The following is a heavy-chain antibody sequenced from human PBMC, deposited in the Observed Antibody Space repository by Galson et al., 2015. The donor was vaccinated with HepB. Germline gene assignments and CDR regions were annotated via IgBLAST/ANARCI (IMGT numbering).Heavy chain of an antibody. V-gene: IGHV4-59*01. CDR3: ARDSELGIVAFDI. D-gene: IGHD7-27*01. J-gene: IGHJ3*02. CDR2: IYYSGST. CDR1: GGSISSYY. Sequence: LSLTCTVSGGSISSYYWSWIRQPPGKGLEWIGYIYYSGSTNYNPSLKSRVTISVDTSKNQFSLKLSSVTAADTAVYYCARDSELGIVAFDIWGQGTMVTVSS.